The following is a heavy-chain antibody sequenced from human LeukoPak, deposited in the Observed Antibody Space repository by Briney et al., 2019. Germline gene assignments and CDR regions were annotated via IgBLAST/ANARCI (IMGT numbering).Heavy chain of an antibody. CDR3: AADGIDLPSYFDAFGI. CDR2: IIPIFGTA. J-gene: IGHJ3*02. Sequence: GGSLRLSCAASGFTFSSYAMSWVRQAPGQGLEWMGGIIPIFGTANYAQKFQGRVTITRDTSASTAYMELSSLRSEDTAVYYCAADGIDLPSYFDAFGIWGQGTMVTVSS. D-gene: IGHD1-26*01. V-gene: IGHV1-69*05. CDR1: GFTFSSYA.